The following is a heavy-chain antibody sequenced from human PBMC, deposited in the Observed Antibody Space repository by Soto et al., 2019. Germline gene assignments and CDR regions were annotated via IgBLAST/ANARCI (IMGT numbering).Heavy chain of an antibody. Sequence: ASVKVSCKASGYTFTSYGISWVRQAPGQGLEWMGWISAYNGNTNYAQKLQGRVTMTTDTSTSTAYMELRSLRSDDTAVYYCARGSRNYDSSGYSYYFDYWGQGTLVTVSS. V-gene: IGHV1-18*01. CDR2: ISAYNGNT. J-gene: IGHJ4*02. CDR1: GYTFTSYG. CDR3: ARGSRNYDSSGYSYYFDY. D-gene: IGHD3-22*01.